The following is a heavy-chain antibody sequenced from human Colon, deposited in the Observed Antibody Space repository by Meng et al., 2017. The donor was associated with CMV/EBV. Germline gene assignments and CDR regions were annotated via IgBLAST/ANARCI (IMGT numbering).Heavy chain of an antibody. V-gene: IGHV4-34*01. CDR3: ARGWGSYYFDY. D-gene: IGHD3-16*01. Sequence: QVQLQQWGAGLLKPSETLSLTCAVYGGSFSEYYWSWIRHPPGRGLEWIGEIRHSGSTSYSYNSSLKSRVTISIDTSKNQFSLKLRSVTPEDTAVYYCARGWGSYYFDYWGQGTLVTVSS. CDR2: IRHSGSTSY. CDR1: GGSFSEYY. J-gene: IGHJ4*02.